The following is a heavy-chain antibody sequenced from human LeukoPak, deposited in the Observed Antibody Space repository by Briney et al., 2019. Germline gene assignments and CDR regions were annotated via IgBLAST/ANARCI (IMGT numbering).Heavy chain of an antibody. CDR3: ARVSLDKTSAFDI. J-gene: IGHJ3*02. V-gene: IGHV1-2*02. CDR2: INPNSGDT. Sequence: ASVKVSCKASGYTFTGYYMHWVRQAPGQGLEWMGWINPNSGDTNYSQKFQGRVSMTRDTSINTAYMELSRLTSDDTAVYYCARVSLDKTSAFDIWGQGTMVTVSS. CDR1: GYTFTGYY. D-gene: IGHD1-14*01.